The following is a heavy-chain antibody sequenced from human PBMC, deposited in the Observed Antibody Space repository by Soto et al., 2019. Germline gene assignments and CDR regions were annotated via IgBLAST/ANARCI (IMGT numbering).Heavy chain of an antibody. V-gene: IGHV1-46*03. CDR2: INPSGGST. CDR1: GYTFTSYY. J-gene: IGHJ6*02. D-gene: IGHD2-2*01. CDR3: ARADLYCSSTSCPMGMDV. Sequence: GASVKVSCKASGYTFTSYYMHWVRQAPGQGLEWMGIINPSGGSTSYAQKFQGRVTMTRDTSTSTVYMELSSLRSEDTAVYYCARADLYCSSTSCPMGMDVWGQGTTVTVSS.